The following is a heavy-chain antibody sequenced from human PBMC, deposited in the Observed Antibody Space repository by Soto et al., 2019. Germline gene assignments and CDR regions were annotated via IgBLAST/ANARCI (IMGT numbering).Heavy chain of an antibody. CDR3: ARGGGFYYYGMDV. CDR2: IYDSGST. J-gene: IGHJ6*02. Sequence: QVQLQESGPGLMKPSETLSLTCTVSGGSISSYHWSWIRQPLGKGLEWIGYIYDSGSTNYNPSLKSRVTKPLDTSMNQFALKLSSVTAADTAVYYCARGGGFYYYGMDVWGQGTTVTVSS. D-gene: IGHD3-16*01. V-gene: IGHV4-59*01. CDR1: GGSISSYH.